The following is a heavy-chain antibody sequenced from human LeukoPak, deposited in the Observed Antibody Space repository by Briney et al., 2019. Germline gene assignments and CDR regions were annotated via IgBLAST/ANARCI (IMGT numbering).Heavy chain of an antibody. Sequence: GGSLRLSCAASGFTFSNYWMTWVRQAPGKGLEWVATIKPDGSELYYLDSVKGRFTISRDNAKDSLYLQMNSLRAEDTAVYYCARDLDYWGQGTLVTVSS. CDR3: ARDLDY. J-gene: IGHJ4*02. CDR1: GFTFSNYW. V-gene: IGHV3-7*04. CDR2: IKPDGSEL.